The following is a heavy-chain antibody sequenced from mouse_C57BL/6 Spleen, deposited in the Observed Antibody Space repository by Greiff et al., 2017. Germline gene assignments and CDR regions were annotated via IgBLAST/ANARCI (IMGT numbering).Heavy chain of an antibody. Sequence: EVHLVESGGGLVKPGGSLKLSCAASGFTFSDYGMHWVRQAPEKGLEWVAYISSGSSTSYYADTVKGRFTISRDNAKNTLFLQMTSLRSEDTAMYYCAGDYSNYYYYAMDYWGQGTSVTVSS. CDR2: ISSGSSTS. CDR3: AGDYSNYYYYAMDY. J-gene: IGHJ4*01. CDR1: GFTFSDYG. V-gene: IGHV5-17*01. D-gene: IGHD2-5*01.